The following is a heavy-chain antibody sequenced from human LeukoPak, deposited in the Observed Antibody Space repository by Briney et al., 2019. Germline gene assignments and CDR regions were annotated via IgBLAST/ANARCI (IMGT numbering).Heavy chain of an antibody. V-gene: IGHV4-30-4*01. J-gene: IGHJ5*02. CDR2: MYYSGST. CDR3: ARPYYYDSRIDP. CDR1: GGSISSGDYY. D-gene: IGHD3-22*01. Sequence: SETLSLTCTVSGGSISSGDYYWGWIRQPPGKGLEWVGYMYYSGSTYYNPSLKSRVTISVDTSKNQFSLKLSSVTAADTAVYYCARPYYYDSRIDPWGQGTLVTVPS.